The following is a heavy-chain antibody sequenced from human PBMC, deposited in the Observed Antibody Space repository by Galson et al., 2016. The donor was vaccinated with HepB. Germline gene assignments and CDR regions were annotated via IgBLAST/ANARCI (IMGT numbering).Heavy chain of an antibody. CDR2: ISTRGTYI. CDR1: GFTFSDYI. Sequence: SLRLSCAASGFTFSDYIMNWVRQAPGKGLEWVSSISTRGTYIYYSESVKGRFNISRNNARDSLFLQLTSLRAEDTAVYYCARASYYGSGRLFDSWGQGTLVTVSS. CDR3: ARASYYGSGRLFDS. D-gene: IGHD3-10*01. J-gene: IGHJ4*02. V-gene: IGHV3-21*06.